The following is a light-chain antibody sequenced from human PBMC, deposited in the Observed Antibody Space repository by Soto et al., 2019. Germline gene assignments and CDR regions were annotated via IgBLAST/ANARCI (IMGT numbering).Light chain of an antibody. CDR3: SSYTSSSTLVV. CDR2: DVS. Sequence: ALTQPASVSGSPGQSITISCTGTSSDVGGYNYVSWYQQHPGKAPKLMIYDVSNRPSGVSNRFSGSKSGNTASLTISGLQAEDEADYYCSSYTSSSTLVVFGGGTRSPS. J-gene: IGLJ2*01. CDR1: SSDVGGYNY. V-gene: IGLV2-14*01.